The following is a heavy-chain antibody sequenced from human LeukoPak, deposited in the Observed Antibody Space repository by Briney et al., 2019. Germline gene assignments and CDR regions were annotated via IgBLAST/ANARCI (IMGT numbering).Heavy chain of an antibody. CDR1: GGSVSGDY. D-gene: IGHD2-15*01. CDR3: ARIHRYCSGGACYVLDN. Sequence: SETLSLTCVVSGGSVSGDYWGWIRQPPGRGLEWIGYVYYSGSTNYNPSIKSRITISVDTSRNQFSLQLSSVTAADTAVYYCARIHRYCSGGACYVLDNWGQGTLVAVSS. CDR2: VYYSGST. J-gene: IGHJ4*02. V-gene: IGHV4-59*02.